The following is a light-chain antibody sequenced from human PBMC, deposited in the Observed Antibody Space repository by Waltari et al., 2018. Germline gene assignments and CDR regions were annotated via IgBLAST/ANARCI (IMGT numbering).Light chain of an antibody. J-gene: IGKJ1*01. Sequence: DIQMTQSPSSLSASLGDRVTITCRASQDISSYFAWYQQKPGEVPKLLIYGASTLQSGVPSRFSGSGSGTDFSLTISSLQPEDIATYYCQNYHSAPRTFGQGTKVEIK. CDR2: GAS. CDR3: QNYHSAPRT. CDR1: QDISSY. V-gene: IGKV1-27*01.